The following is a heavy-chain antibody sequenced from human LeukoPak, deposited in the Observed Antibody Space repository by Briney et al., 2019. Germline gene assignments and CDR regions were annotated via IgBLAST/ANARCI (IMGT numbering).Heavy chain of an antibody. D-gene: IGHD1-26*01. CDR1: GFTFSDYY. CDR2: ISSSGSPI. V-gene: IGHV3-11*04. J-gene: IGHJ6*03. Sequence: GGSLRLSCATSGFTFSDYYMSWIRQAPGKGLEWVSYISSSGSPIYYADSVKGRFTISRDNARNSLYLQMNSLRVEDTAVYYCARDPYSGNYGDYYYYYMDVWGKGTTVTISS. CDR3: ARDPYSGNYGDYYYYYMDV.